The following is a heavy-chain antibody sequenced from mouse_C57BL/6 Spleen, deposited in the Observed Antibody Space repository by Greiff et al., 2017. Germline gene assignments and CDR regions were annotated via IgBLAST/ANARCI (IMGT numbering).Heavy chain of an antibody. D-gene: IGHD2-1*01. J-gene: IGHJ4*01. V-gene: IGHV1-80*01. CDR3: ARSHYGNAMDY. Sequence: QVQLQQSGAELVKPGASVKISCKASGYAFGSYWMNWVKQRPGKGLEWIGQIYPGDGDTNYNGKFKGKATLTADKSSSTAYMQLSSLTSEDSAVYFCARSHYGNAMDYWGQGTSVTVSS. CDR2: IYPGDGDT. CDR1: GYAFGSYW.